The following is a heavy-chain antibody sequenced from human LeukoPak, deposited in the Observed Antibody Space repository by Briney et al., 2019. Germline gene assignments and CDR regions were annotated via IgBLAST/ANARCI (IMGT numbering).Heavy chain of an antibody. CDR2: IYYTGST. CDR1: GGSMSSYY. V-gene: IGHV4-59*12. Sequence: PSETLSLTCTVSGGSMSSYYWSWIRQPPGKGLEWIGYIYYTGSTNYNPSLKSRVTISVDTSKNQFSLKLSSVTAADTAVYYYARAVVVVPAARIWNYYYYYMDVWGKGTTVTVSS. J-gene: IGHJ6*03. D-gene: IGHD2-2*01. CDR3: ARAVVVVPAARIWNYYYYYMDV.